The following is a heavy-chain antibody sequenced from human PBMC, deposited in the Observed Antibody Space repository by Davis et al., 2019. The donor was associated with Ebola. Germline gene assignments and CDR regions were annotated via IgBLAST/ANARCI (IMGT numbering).Heavy chain of an antibody. J-gene: IGHJ5*02. Sequence: GESLKISCAASGFTFSSYAMHWVRQAPGKGLEWVSSISSSSSYIYYADSVKGRFTISRDNAKNSLYLQMNSLRAEDTAVYYCASSYCSSTSCYLDSPFDPWGQGTLVTVSS. CDR3: ASSYCSSTSCYLDSPFDP. V-gene: IGHV3-21*01. CDR1: GFTFSSYA. D-gene: IGHD2-2*01. CDR2: ISSSSSYI.